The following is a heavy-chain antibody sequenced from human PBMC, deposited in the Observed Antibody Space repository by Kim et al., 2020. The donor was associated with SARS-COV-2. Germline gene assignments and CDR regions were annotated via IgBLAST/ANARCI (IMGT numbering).Heavy chain of an antibody. CDR2: IYYSGST. CDR3: ARASLPTEYYYGSGDLNWFDP. V-gene: IGHV4-59*13. D-gene: IGHD3-10*01. Sequence: SETLSLTCTVSGGSISSYYWSWIRQPPGKGLEWIGYIYYSGSTNYNPSLKSRVTISVDTSKNQFSLKLSSVTAADMAVYYCARASLPTEYYYGSGDLNWFDPWGQGTLVTVSS. CDR1: GGSISSYY. J-gene: IGHJ5*02.